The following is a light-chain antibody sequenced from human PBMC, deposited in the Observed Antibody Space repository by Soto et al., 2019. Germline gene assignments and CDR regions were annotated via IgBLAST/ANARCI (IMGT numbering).Light chain of an antibody. J-gene: IGKJ1*01. V-gene: IGKV3-15*01. Sequence: EIVMTQSPATLSVSPGERATLSCRASQSVSSSLAWYQQKPGQAPRLLIYGASTRATGIPARFSGSGSETEFTLTIRSLQAEDFCVYYCQQYNNWPRTFGQGTKVEIK. CDR2: GAS. CDR1: QSVSSS. CDR3: QQYNNWPRT.